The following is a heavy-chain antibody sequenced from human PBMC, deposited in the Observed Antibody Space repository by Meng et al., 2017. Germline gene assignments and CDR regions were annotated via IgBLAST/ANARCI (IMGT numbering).Heavy chain of an antibody. Sequence: ASVKVSCKASGYTFTSYAMNWVRQAPGQGLEWMGWINPNSGGTNYAQKFQGRVTMTRDTSISTAYMELSRLRSDDTAVYYCASKSSGVRGYEKPYYYYYGMDVWGQGTTVTVSS. CDR3: ASKSSGVRGYEKPYYYYYGMDV. CDR1: GYTFTSYA. D-gene: IGHD5-12*01. J-gene: IGHJ6*02. CDR2: INPNSGGT. V-gene: IGHV1-2*02.